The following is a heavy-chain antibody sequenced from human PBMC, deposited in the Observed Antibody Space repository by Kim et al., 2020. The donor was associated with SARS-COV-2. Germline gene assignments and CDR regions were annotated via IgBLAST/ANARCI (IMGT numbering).Heavy chain of an antibody. CDR1: GDSVSSNSAA. V-gene: IGHV6-1*01. CDR2: TYYTSKYYN. D-gene: IGHD6-13*01. CDR3: ARGAYTSSWYLDY. Sequence: SQTLSLTCAISGDSVSSNSAAWNWIRQSPSRGLEWLGRTYYTSKYYNDYAVSVKGRITINPDTSKNQFSLQLNSVTPEDTAVYYCARGAYTSSWYLDYWGQGTLVTVSS. J-gene: IGHJ4*02.